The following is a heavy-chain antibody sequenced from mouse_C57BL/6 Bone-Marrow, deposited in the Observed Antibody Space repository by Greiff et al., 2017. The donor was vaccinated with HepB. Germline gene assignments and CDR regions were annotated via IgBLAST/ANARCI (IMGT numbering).Heavy chain of an antibody. CDR2: ISSGGST. CDR3: ARGGITTSYAMDY. CDR1: GFTFSSYA. Sequence: EVHLVESGGGLVKPGGSLKLSCAASGFTFSSYAMSWVRQTPEKRLEWVASISSGGSTYYPDSVKGRFTISSDNARNILYLQMSSLRSEDTAMYYCARGGITTSYAMDYWGQGTSVTVSS. D-gene: IGHD2-4*01. J-gene: IGHJ4*01. V-gene: IGHV5-6-5*01.